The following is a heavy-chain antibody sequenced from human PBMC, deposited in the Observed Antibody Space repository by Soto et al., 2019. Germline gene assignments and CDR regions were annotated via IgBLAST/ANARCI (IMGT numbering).Heavy chain of an antibody. V-gene: IGHV1-18*04. CDR2: ISAYNGNT. Sequence: GASVKVSCQASVYTFTSCGISWVGQAPGQGLEWMGWISAYNGNTNYAQKLQGRVTMTTDTSTSTAYMELRSLRCADTAVYYCARWLQFVDYWGQGTLVTVSS. J-gene: IGHJ4*02. CDR3: ARWLQFVDY. D-gene: IGHD5-12*01. CDR1: VYTFTSCG.